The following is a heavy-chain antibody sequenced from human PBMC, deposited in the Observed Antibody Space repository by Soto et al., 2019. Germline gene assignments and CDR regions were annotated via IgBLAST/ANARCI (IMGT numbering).Heavy chain of an antibody. Sequence: QVQLVQSGAEVKKPGASVKVSCKASGYTFTSYYVHWVRQAPGQGLEWMGIINRSGGSTSYAQKFQGRVTMTRDTSTSTVYMELSSLRSEDTAVYYCARALGSYYFIDWGHGTLVTVSS. V-gene: IGHV1-46*01. J-gene: IGHJ4*01. CDR1: GYTFTSYY. CDR2: INRSGGST. D-gene: IGHD1-26*01. CDR3: ARALGSYYFID.